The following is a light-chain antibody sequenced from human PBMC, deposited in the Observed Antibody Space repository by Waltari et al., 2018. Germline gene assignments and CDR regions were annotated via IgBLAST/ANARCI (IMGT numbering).Light chain of an antibody. Sequence: DIQMTQSPSTLSASVGDRVTITCRASQSISNWLAWYQQKPGKAPKLLIYKASTLESGVPSRFSGSGSVTEFTLNISSLQPDDFATYYCQQYNSYSLLTFGGGTKVEIK. V-gene: IGKV1-5*03. CDR2: KAS. J-gene: IGKJ4*01. CDR3: QQYNSYSLLT. CDR1: QSISNW.